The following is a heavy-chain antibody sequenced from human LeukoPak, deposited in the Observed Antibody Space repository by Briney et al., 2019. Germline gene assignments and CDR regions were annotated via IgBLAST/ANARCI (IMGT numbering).Heavy chain of an antibody. CDR1: GGSISSSSYY. CDR3: ARQGIVGATLYY. J-gene: IGHJ4*02. Sequence: PSETLSLTCTVSGGSISSSSYYWGWIRQPPGKGLEWIGSIYYTGTTYYNPSLKSRVAMSVDTSKNQFSLKLNSVTAADTAVYYCARQGIVGATLYYWGQGSLVTVPS. D-gene: IGHD1-26*01. CDR2: IYYTGTT. V-gene: IGHV4-39*01.